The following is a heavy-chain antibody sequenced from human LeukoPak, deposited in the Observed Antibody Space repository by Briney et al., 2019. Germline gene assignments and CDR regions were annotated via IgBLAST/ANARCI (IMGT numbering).Heavy chain of an antibody. CDR3: ARREFVNYGMDV. V-gene: IGHV3-33*01. Sequence: GGSLRLSCAASGFTFSSYGMHWVRQAPGKGLEWVAVIWYDGSNKYYADSVKGRFTISRDNSKNTLYLQMNSLRAEDTAVYYCARREFVNYGMDVWGQGTTVTVPS. J-gene: IGHJ6*02. D-gene: IGHD3-10*01. CDR2: IWYDGSNK. CDR1: GFTFSSYG.